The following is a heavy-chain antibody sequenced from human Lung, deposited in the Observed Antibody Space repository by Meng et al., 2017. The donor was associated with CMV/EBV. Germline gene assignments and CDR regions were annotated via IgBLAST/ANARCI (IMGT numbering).Heavy chain of an antibody. Sequence: SCTASGFTFGDYAMSWVRQAPGKGLEWVGFIRSKAYGGTTEYAASVKGRFTISRDDSKSIDYLQMNSLKTEDTAVYYCTRVGTYYYDSSGYYLREEGYFDYWGQGTXVTCSS. CDR2: IRSKAYGGTT. J-gene: IGHJ4*02. V-gene: IGHV3-49*04. CDR3: TRVGTYYYDSSGYYLREEGYFDY. CDR1: GFTFGDYA. D-gene: IGHD3-22*01.